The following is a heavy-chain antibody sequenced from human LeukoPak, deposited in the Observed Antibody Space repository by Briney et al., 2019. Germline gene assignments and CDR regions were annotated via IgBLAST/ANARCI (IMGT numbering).Heavy chain of an antibody. Sequence: TPSETLSLTCSVSGGSISIYYWTWIRQIPGKGLESIGYIYYTGTTNYNPLFESRATISVDTSKNQFSLKLTSVTAAATAVYFCARGEDFERYYLAYWGQGTLVTVSS. V-gene: IGHV4-59*01. D-gene: IGHD3-9*01. CDR3: ARGEDFERYYLAY. CDR1: GGSISIYY. CDR2: IYYTGTT. J-gene: IGHJ4*02.